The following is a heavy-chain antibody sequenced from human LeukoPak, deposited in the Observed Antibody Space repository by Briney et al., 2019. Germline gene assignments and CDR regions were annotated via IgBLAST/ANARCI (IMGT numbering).Heavy chain of an antibody. CDR2: IKKDGTYR. CDR3: ARDDDVYGIDY. V-gene: IGHV3-74*01. J-gene: IGHJ4*02. Sequence: PGGSLRLSCVVSGFTFSGNWMHWVRQGPGKGLMCVARIKKDGTYRDYADSVKGRFIIPRDNAKNTLFLQMDSLRDEDTAVYYCARDDDVYGIDYWGQGTLVTVSP. CDR1: GFTFSGNW. D-gene: IGHD3-16*01.